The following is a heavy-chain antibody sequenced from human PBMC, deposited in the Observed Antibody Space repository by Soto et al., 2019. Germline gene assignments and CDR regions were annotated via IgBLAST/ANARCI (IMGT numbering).Heavy chain of an antibody. CDR1: GFSLSNARMG. CDR2: IFSNDEK. D-gene: IGHD6-6*01. V-gene: IGHV2-26*01. J-gene: IGHJ6*03. Sequence: VTLKESGPVLVKPTEPLTLTCTVSGFSLSNARMGVSWIRQPPGKALEWLAHIFSNDEKSYSTSLQSRLPISKDTSKSQVVLTMTNMDPVDTATYYCARIIAARYTWYEYYYYMDVWGKGTTVTVSS. CDR3: ARIIAARYTWYEYYYYMDV.